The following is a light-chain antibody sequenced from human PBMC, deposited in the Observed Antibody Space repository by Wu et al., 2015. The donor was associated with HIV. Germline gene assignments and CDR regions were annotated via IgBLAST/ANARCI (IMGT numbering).Light chain of an antibody. J-gene: IGKJ4*01. CDR2: GAS. CDR1: QSVSSN. CDR3: QQYSNWLT. V-gene: IGKV3-15*01. Sequence: EILMTQSPATLSVSPGERVTLSCRASQSVSSNLAWYQQKPGQAPRLLIYGASTRATGLPARFSATGSGTEFTLIISSLQSEDFAVYYCQQYSNWLTFGGGTKVEIK.